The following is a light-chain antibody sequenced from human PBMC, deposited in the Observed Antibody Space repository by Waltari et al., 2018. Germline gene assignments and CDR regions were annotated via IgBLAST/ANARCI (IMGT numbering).Light chain of an antibody. CDR1: SSDIGNYNF. V-gene: IGLV2-11*01. CDR3: CSYAGSYTFV. J-gene: IGLJ7*01. Sequence: QSALTQPRSVSGSPGQSVTISCSGTSSDIGNYNFVSWYQQHPGNAPKLLIYDVVKRPSGVPYRFSVSKSGTTASLTSSGLQTEDEGDYYCCSYAGSYTFVFGGGTQLTVL. CDR2: DVV.